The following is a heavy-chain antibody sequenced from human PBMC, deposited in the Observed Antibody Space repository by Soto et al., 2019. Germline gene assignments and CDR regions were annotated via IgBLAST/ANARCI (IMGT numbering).Heavy chain of an antibody. Sequence: EVQLLESGGGLVQPGGSLRLSCAASGFTFSSYAMSWVRQAPGKGLEWVSAISVGGGSTYYADSVKGRFTISRDNSKNTLYLQMNSLRAEDTAVYYCAKAHHYYGSGRNDYWGQGTLVTVSS. CDR2: ISVGGGST. CDR3: AKAHHYYGSGRNDY. J-gene: IGHJ4*02. CDR1: GFTFSSYA. D-gene: IGHD3-10*01. V-gene: IGHV3-23*01.